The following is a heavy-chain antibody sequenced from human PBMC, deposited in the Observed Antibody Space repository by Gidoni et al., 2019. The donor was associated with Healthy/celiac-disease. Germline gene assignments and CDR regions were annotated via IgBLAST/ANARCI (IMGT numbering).Heavy chain of an antibody. V-gene: IGHV5-51*03. CDR2: IYPGDSAT. Sequence: EVQLVQSGAEGKKPGESLKISCEGDGDSCTSYWIGWVRQMPGKGPEWMGIIYPGDSATSYRPSFQGQVPISADTSISTAYLQWSSLKASDTAMYSCARLVADYDSSVGYWGQGTLVTVSS. CDR3: ARLVADYDSSVGY. J-gene: IGHJ4*02. D-gene: IGHD3-22*01. CDR1: GDSCTSYW.